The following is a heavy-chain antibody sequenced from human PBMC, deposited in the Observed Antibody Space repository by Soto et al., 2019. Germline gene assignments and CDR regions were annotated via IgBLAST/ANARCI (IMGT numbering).Heavy chain of an antibody. Sequence: DVQLVESGGGLVKPGRSLRLSCTASGFSFGEYAMSWFRQAPGKGLEWVGFIKSKDYGGKTQYAASVKGRFTISRDDSKSIAYLQMSSLTTEDTAVYYCTRNQWELGPFDYWGQGTLVTVSS. CDR2: IKSKDYGGKT. CDR3: TRNQWELGPFDY. D-gene: IGHD1-26*01. J-gene: IGHJ4*02. CDR1: GFSFGEYA. V-gene: IGHV3-49*05.